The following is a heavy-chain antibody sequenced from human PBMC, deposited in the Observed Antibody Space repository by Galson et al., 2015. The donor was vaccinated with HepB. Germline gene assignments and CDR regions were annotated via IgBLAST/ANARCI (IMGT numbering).Heavy chain of an antibody. D-gene: IGHD1-1*01. CDR2: VYPGGSGI. J-gene: IGHJ4*01. CDR1: GYSFSSYY. V-gene: IGHV5-51*01. CDR3: ARPGWNDEY. Sequence: QSGAEVKKPGESLKISCQASGYSFSSYYIGWVRQMPGKGLEWMGIVYPGGSGIRYSPSFQGQVTISVDNSISTAYLQWSSLKASDIAVYYCARPGWNDEYCGHGTLVTVSS.